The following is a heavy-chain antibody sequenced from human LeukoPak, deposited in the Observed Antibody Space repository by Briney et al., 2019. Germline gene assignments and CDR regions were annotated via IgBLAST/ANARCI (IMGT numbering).Heavy chain of an antibody. CDR2: IYTSGST. CDR1: DDSINSGSHY. D-gene: IGHD3-3*01. CDR3: ARGTRGVVIMAEDY. J-gene: IGHJ4*02. Sequence: PSETLSLTCTVSDDSINSGSHYWSWIRQPAGKGLEWIGRIYTSGSTNYNPSLKSRVTISLDTSKNQFSLKLSSVTAADTAVYYCARGTRGVVIMAEDYWGQGTLVTVSS. V-gene: IGHV4-61*02.